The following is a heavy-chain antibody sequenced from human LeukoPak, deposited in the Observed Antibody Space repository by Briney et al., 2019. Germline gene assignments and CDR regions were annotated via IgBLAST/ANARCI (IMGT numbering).Heavy chain of an antibody. Sequence: GGSLRLSCAASGFTFSSYSMNWVRQAPGKGLEWVSGINWNGGSTGYADSVKGRFTISRDNAKNSLYLQMNSLRAEDTALYYCARVSRGSYGLKGAFDIWGQGTMVTVSS. CDR2: INWNGGST. J-gene: IGHJ3*02. D-gene: IGHD1-26*01. CDR1: GFTFSSYS. CDR3: ARVSRGSYGLKGAFDI. V-gene: IGHV3-20*04.